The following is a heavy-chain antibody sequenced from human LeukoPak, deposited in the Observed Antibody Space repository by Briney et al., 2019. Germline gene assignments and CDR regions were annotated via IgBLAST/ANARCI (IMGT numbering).Heavy chain of an antibody. D-gene: IGHD5/OR15-5a*01. CDR1: GGSMRSYY. CDR3: ARNPSSIYGGMDV. J-gene: IGHJ6*02. V-gene: IGHV4-59*01. Sequence: SETLSLTCTVSGGSMRSYYWSWIRQPPGKGLEWIGYVFYGVSSNYNPSLKSRVTMSVDTSKNQFSLNLSSVTAADTAVYYCARNPSSIYGGMDVWGQGTTVTVSS. CDR2: VFYGVSS.